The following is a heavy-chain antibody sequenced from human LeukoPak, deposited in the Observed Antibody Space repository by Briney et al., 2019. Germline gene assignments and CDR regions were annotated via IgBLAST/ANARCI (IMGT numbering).Heavy chain of an antibody. CDR2: ISSSSSYI. J-gene: IGHJ6*03. Sequence: GRSLRLSCAASGFTFSSYGMHWVRQAPGKGLEWVSSISSSSSYIYYADSVKGRFAISRDNAKNSLYLQMNSLRAEDTAVYYCARSAYSGSYYPPYYYYYMDVWGKGTTVTVSS. CDR3: ARSAYSGSYYPPYYYYYMDV. V-gene: IGHV3-21*01. CDR1: GFTFSSYG. D-gene: IGHD1-26*01.